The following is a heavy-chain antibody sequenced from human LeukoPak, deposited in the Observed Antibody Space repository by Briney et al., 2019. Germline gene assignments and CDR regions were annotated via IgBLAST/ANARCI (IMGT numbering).Heavy chain of an antibody. CDR2: ISGSGGST. V-gene: IGHV3-23*01. CDR3: ARAHLSSSSTDYMDV. Sequence: GSLRLSCAASGFTFSSYGMTWVRQAPGKGLEWVSAISGSGGSTYYADSVKGRFTISRDNSKNTLSLQMNSLRPEDTAVYYCARAHLSSSSTDYMDVWGKGTTVTVSS. J-gene: IGHJ6*03. CDR1: GFTFSSYG. D-gene: IGHD6-6*01.